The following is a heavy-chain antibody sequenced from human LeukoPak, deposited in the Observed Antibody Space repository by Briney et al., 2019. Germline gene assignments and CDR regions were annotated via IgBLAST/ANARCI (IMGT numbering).Heavy chain of an antibody. CDR1: GYTFTGYY. CDR2: INPNSGGT. D-gene: IGHD3-10*01. J-gene: IGHJ5*02. V-gene: IGHV1-2*02. CDR3: ARGLTMVRGRGWFDP. Sequence: GASVKVSCKASGYTFTGYYMHWVRQAPGQGLEWMGWINPNSGGTNYAQKFQGRVTMTRDTSISTAYMELSRLRPDDTAVYYCARGLTMVRGRGWFDPWGQGTLVTVSS.